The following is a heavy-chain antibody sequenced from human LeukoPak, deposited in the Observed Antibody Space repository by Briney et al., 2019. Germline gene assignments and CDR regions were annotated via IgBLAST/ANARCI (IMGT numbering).Heavy chain of an antibody. CDR3: ARVRPGYDSSGYYSRDAFDI. Sequence: GGSLRLSCAASGFTLSSYSMDWVRQALGKGLEWVSSITSSSTYIYYTDSLKGRFTISRDNAKNSLYLHMNSLRAEDTAVYYCARVRPGYDSSGYYSRDAFDIWGQGTMVTVSS. CDR1: GFTLSSYS. D-gene: IGHD3-22*01. J-gene: IGHJ3*02. V-gene: IGHV3-21*01. CDR2: ITSSSTYI.